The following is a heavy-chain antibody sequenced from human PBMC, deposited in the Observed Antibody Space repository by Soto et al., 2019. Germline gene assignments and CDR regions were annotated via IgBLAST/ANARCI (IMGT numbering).Heavy chain of an antibody. V-gene: IGHV4-4*02. D-gene: IGHD3-10*01. CDR2: IYHSGST. CDR3: ARASGSPTIPPDY. CDR1: SGSISSSNW. J-gene: IGHJ4*02. Sequence: SETLSLTCAVSSGSISSSNWWSWVRQPPGKGLEWIGEIYHSGSTNYNPSLKSRVTISVDKSKNQFSLKLSSVTAADTAVYYCARASGSPTIPPDYWGQGTLVTVSS.